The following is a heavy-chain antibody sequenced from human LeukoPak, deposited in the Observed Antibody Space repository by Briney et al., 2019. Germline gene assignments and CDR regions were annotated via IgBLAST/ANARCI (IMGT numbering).Heavy chain of an antibody. CDR3: AREEGAPIAAANV. CDR2: ISAYNGNR. V-gene: IGHV1-18*04. Sequence: GASVKVSCKASGYTFTSYYIHWVRQAPGQGLEWMGWISAYNGNRNYAQKFQGRVTMTTDTSTSTAYMELRSLRSDDTAAYYCAREEGAPIAAANVWGLGTMVTVSS. CDR1: GYTFTSYY. D-gene: IGHD6-13*01. J-gene: IGHJ3*01.